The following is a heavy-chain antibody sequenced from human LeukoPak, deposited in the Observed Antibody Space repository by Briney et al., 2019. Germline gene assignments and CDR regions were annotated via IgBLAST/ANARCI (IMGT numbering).Heavy chain of an antibody. J-gene: IGHJ4*02. Sequence: GGSLRLSCAASGFTFSSSAMSWVRQAPGKGLEWVSVIYSGGSTYYADSVKGRFTISRDNSKNTLYLQMNSLRAEDTAVYYCARGLPTLLFDYWGQGTLVTVSS. V-gene: IGHV3-53*01. CDR2: IYSGGST. CDR1: GFTFSSSA. D-gene: IGHD2-15*01. CDR3: ARGLPTLLFDY.